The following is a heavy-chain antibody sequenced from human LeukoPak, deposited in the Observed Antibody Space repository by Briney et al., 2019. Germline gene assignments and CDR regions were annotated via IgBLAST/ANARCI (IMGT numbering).Heavy chain of an antibody. V-gene: IGHV1-18*04. CDR3: ARDRTGIQLWPPLDY. CDR2: ISAYNGNT. CDR1: GYTFTSYG. Sequence: GASVKVSCKASGYTFTSYGISWVRQAPGRGLEWMGWISAYNGNTNYAQKLQGRVTMTTDTSTSTAYMELRSLRSDDTAVYYCARDRTGIQLWPPLDYWGQGTLVTVSS. J-gene: IGHJ4*02. D-gene: IGHD5-18*01.